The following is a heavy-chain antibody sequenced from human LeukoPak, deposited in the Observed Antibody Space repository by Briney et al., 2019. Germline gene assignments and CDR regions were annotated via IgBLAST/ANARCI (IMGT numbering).Heavy chain of an antibody. CDR1: GYTFTIYY. Sequence: GASVKVSCKASGYTFTIYYIHWVRQAPGQGLEWMGMINPSGGSTSHAQKFQGRVTMTRGTSTSTVYMELSSLRSEDTAVYYCARGRLLLDYWGQGTLVTVSS. CDR3: ARGRLLLDY. J-gene: IGHJ4*02. D-gene: IGHD2-15*01. CDR2: INPSGGST. V-gene: IGHV1-46*01.